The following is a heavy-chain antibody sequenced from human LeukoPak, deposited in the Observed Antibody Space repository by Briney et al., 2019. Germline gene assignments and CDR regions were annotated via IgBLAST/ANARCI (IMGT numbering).Heavy chain of an antibody. V-gene: IGHV3-21*01. D-gene: IGHD6-13*01. CDR3: ARGQKGIAAAGYDY. CDR1: GFTFSSYS. CDR2: ISSSSSYI. Sequence: GGSLRLSCAASGFTFSSYSMNWVRQAPGKGLEWVSSISSSSSYIYYADSVKGRFTISRDNAKNSLYLQMNSLRAEDTAVYYCARGQKGIAAAGYDYWGQGTLVTVSS. J-gene: IGHJ4*02.